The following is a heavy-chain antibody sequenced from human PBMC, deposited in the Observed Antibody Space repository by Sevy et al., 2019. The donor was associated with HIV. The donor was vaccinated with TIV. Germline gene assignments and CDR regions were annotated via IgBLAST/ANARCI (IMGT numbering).Heavy chain of an antibody. CDR1: GDTLTNNY. CDR2: IDPSGGNT. CDR3: VRADPAQHFDS. J-gene: IGHJ4*02. V-gene: IGHV1-46*01. Sequence: ASVKVSCKAPGDTLTNNYMHWVRQAPGQGLEWMAIIDPSGGNTSYAQKFQGRVTMTRDTSTSTLYMDLSSLRSEDTAVYYCVRADPAQHFDSWGQGTLVTVSS.